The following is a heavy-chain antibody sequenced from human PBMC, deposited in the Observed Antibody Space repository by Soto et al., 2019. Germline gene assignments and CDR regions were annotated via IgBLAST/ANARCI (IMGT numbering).Heavy chain of an antibody. CDR2: VSPTSNYM. Sequence: GGSLRLSCEASGFTFSLFTMAWVRQAPGKGLEWVSCVSPTSNYMYYADSVKGRFTTYRANAKNSVFLQMNSLRVEDPAVYSFAFGLVSPEGSFGPWGQGTLVTVFS. D-gene: IGHD3-16*01. CDR3: AFGLVSPEGSFGP. J-gene: IGHJ5*01. V-gene: IGHV3-21*04. CDR1: GFTFSLFT.